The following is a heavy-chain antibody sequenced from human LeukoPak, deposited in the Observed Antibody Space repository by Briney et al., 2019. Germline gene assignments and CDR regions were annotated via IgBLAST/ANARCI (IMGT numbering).Heavy chain of an antibody. D-gene: IGHD3-22*01. CDR1: GGSFSGYY. CDR2: INHSGST. V-gene: IGHV4-34*01. CDR3: ASDSSGGSAFDI. J-gene: IGHJ3*02. Sequence: SETLSLTCAVYGGSFSGYYWSWIRQPPGKGLEWIGEINHSGSTNYNPSLKSRVTISVDTSKSQFSLKLSSVTAADTAVYYCASDSSGGSAFDIWGQGTMVTVSS.